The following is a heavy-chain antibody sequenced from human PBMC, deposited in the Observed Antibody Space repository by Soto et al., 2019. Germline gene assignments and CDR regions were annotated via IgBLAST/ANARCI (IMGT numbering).Heavy chain of an antibody. Sequence: HPGGSLRLSCAASGFTLSSYAMHWVRQAPGKGLEWVAVISYDGSNKYYADSVKGRFTISRDNSKNTLYLQMNSLRAEDTAVYYCAGEGTLARDFDYWGQGTLVTVSS. J-gene: IGHJ4*02. CDR2: ISYDGSNK. V-gene: IGHV3-30-3*01. CDR3: AGEGTLARDFDY. CDR1: GFTLSSYA. D-gene: IGHD3-16*01.